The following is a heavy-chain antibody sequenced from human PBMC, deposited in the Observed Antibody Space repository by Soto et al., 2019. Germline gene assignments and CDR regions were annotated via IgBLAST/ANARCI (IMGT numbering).Heavy chain of an antibody. V-gene: IGHV4-39*01. J-gene: IGHJ6*02. CDR1: GGSISSSSYH. D-gene: IGHD2-21*02. CDR3: AATVVTAMDPNYGMDV. CDR2: IYYSGST. Sequence: SETLSLTCTVSGGSISSSSYHWGWIRQPPGKGLEWIGSIYYSGSTYYNPSLKSRVTISVDTSKNQFSLKLSSVTAADTAVYYCAATVVTAMDPNYGMDVWGQATTVTVSS.